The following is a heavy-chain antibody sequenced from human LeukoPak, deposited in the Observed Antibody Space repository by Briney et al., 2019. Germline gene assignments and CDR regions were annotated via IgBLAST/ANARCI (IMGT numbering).Heavy chain of an antibody. CDR2: VSPSGYT. J-gene: IGHJ4*02. CDR3: ARSAGLGELDY. CDR1: GASVTRYY. Sequence: SETLSLTCSVSGASVTRYYWTWIRQPAGKGLEWIGRVSPSGYTNYNPSLKSRVTMSLDTSKNLLSLRLTSVTAADTAVYFCARSAGLGELDYWGLGALVTVSS. V-gene: IGHV4-4*07.